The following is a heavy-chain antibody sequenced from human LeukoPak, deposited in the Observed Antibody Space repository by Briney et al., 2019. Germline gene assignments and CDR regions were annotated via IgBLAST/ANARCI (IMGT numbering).Heavy chain of an antibody. Sequence: PGGSLRLSCAASGFTFSSYCMSWVRQAPGKGLEWAANIKQDGSENYYVDSVKRRFTISRDNAKNSLYLQMNSLRADDTAVYYCARTVIDPPVGFGAVPGTIDYWGQGTLVTVSS. CDR2: IKQDGSEN. CDR3: ARTVIDPPVGFGAVPGTIDY. J-gene: IGHJ4*02. CDR1: GFTFSSYC. V-gene: IGHV3-7*01. D-gene: IGHD4-17*01.